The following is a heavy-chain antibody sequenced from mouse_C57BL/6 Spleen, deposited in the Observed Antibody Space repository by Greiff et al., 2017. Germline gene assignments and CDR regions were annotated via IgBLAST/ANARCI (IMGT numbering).Heavy chain of an antibody. CDR2: IYPRSGNT. D-gene: IGHD1-1*01. V-gene: IGHV1-81*01. CDR1: GYTFTSYG. Sequence: VQLQQSGAELARPGASVKLSCKASGYTFTSYGISWVKQRPGQGLEWIGEIYPRSGNTYYNEKFKGKATLTADKSSSTAYMELRSLTSEDSAVYFCARGDYGSSPDAMDYWGQGTSVTVSS. J-gene: IGHJ4*01. CDR3: ARGDYGSSPDAMDY.